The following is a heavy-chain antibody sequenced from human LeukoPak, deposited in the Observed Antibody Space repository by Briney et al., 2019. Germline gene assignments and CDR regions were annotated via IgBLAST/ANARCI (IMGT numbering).Heavy chain of an antibody. V-gene: IGHV1-2*02. D-gene: IGHD3-22*01. J-gene: IGHJ4*02. Sequence: ASVKVSCKASAYTFTGYYMHWVRQAPGQGLEWMGWINPNSGGTNYAQKFQGRVTMTRDTSISTAYMELSRLRSDDTAVYYCASPYDSSGYFGYWGQGTLVTVSS. CDR1: AYTFTGYY. CDR3: ASPYDSSGYFGY. CDR2: INPNSGGT.